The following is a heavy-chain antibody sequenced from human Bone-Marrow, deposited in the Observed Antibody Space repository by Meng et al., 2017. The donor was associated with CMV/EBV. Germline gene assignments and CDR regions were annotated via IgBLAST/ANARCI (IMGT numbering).Heavy chain of an antibody. CDR1: GFTFSSYG. V-gene: IGHV3-30*02. Sequence: GGSLRLSCAASGFTFSSYGMHWVRQAPGKGLEWVAFIRYDGSNKYYADSVKGRFTISRDNSKNTLYLQMNSLRAEDTAVYYCAKDPSFYYYDSSGYLDYWGQGKLVNVAS. D-gene: IGHD3-22*01. J-gene: IGHJ4*02. CDR3: AKDPSFYYYDSSGYLDY. CDR2: IRYDGSNK.